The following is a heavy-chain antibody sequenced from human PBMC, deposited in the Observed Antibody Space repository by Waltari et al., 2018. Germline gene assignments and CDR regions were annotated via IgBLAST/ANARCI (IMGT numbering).Heavy chain of an antibody. V-gene: IGHV4-59*01. D-gene: IGHD3-16*01. CDR1: GSSIVSSY. CDR3: ARARIRLVFDY. Sequence: QVQLQESGPGLVKPSVTLSLTCTVPGSSIVSSYGNRIRQPPGKGLEWIGYIYYSGSTNYNPSLKSRVTISVDTSKNQFSLKLSSVTAADTAVDYCARARIRLVFDYWGQGTLVTVSS. CDR2: IYYSGST. J-gene: IGHJ4*02.